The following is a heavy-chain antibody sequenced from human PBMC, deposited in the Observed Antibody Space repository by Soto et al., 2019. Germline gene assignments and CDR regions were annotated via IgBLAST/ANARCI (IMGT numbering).Heavy chain of an antibody. J-gene: IGHJ5*02. D-gene: IGHD3-22*01. Sequence: SVKVSCKASGGTFGSDAITRVRQAPGQGLEWVGRIIPIFGTTNYAQNLQGRVTISADKSTLTSYMELHSLTSDDTALYYCARDRTDSGYYTNWLDPWGQGTQVTVSS. CDR2: IIPIFGTT. V-gene: IGHV1-69*06. CDR1: GGTFGSDA. CDR3: ARDRTDSGYYTNWLDP.